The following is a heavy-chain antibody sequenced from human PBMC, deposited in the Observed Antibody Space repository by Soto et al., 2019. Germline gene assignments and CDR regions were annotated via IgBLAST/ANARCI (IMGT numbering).Heavy chain of an antibody. CDR3: AIGCPSTVAAGTRSPFYMDV. J-gene: IGHJ6*03. Sequence: ASVKVSCKASGYTFTGYYMHWVRQAPGQGLEWMGWINPNSGGTNYAQKFQGWVTMTRDTSISTAYMELNRLRSDDTAVYYCAIGCPSTVAAGTRSPFYMDVWGKGTTVTVSS. V-gene: IGHV1-2*04. CDR1: GYTFTGYY. CDR2: INPNSGGT. D-gene: IGHD6-13*01.